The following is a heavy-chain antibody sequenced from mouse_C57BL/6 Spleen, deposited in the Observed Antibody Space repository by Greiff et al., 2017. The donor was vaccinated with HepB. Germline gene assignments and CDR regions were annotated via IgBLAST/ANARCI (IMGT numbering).Heavy chain of an antibody. V-gene: IGHV1-74*01. D-gene: IGHD2-10*02. CDR1: GYTFTSYW. Sequence: VQLQQPGAELVKPGASVKVSCKASGYTFTSYWMHWVKQRPGQGLEWIGRIHPSDSDTKYNKKFKGKATMNVDKSSSKAYMQLSSLTSEDAAVYYCANRNSKVEGYAYWGQGTMVSVSA. CDR2: IHPSDSDT. J-gene: IGHJ3*01. CDR3: ANRNSKVEGYAY.